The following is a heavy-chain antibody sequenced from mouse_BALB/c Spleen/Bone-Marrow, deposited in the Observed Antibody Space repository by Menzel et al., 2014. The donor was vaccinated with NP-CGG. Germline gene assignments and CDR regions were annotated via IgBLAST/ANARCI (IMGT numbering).Heavy chain of an antibody. V-gene: IGHV1-52*01. Sequence: QVQLQQSGAELVRPGASVKLSCKASGYTFTSYWMNWVKQRPEQGLEWIGRIDPYDSETHYNQKFKDKAILTVDKSSSTAYMQLSSLTSEDSAVYYCARRRGTMITTRDAMDYWGQGTSVTVSS. D-gene: IGHD2-4*01. CDR2: IDPYDSET. J-gene: IGHJ4*01. CDR3: ARRRGTMITTRDAMDY. CDR1: GYTFTSYW.